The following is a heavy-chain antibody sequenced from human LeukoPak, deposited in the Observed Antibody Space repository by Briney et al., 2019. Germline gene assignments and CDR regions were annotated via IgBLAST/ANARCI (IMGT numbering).Heavy chain of an antibody. V-gene: IGHV6-1*01. J-gene: IGHJ4*02. CDR2: THYRSKWYN. D-gene: IGHD3-10*01. CDR1: GDSVFSNSAA. Sequence: SQTLSLTCAISGDSVFSNSAAWNWIRQSPSRGLEWLGRTHYRSKWYNDYVVSVKSRIIINPDTSKNQFSLQLKSVTHEDTAVYYCVRDVGFDFDYWGQGTLVTVSS. CDR3: VRDVGFDFDY.